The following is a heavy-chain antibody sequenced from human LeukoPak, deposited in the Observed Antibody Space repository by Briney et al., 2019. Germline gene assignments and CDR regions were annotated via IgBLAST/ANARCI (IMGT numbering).Heavy chain of an antibody. CDR2: IYNSGIT. J-gene: IGHJ4*02. CDR3: ARSQFDRFGELLSDY. V-gene: IGHV4-4*07. Sequence: SETLSLTCTVSGGSISSYYWSWIRQPAGKGLEWIGRIYNSGITNYNPSLKSRVTMSMDTSMNQFSLKLRSVTAADTAVYYCARSQFDRFGELLSDYWGQGTLVTVSS. D-gene: IGHD3-10*01. CDR1: GGSISSYY.